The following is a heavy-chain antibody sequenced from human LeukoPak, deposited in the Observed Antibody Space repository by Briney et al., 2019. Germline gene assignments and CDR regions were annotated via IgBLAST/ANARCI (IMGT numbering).Heavy chain of an antibody. Sequence: PSETLSLTCTVSGGSISSYYWSWIRQPPGKGLEWIGYIYYSGSTNYNPSLKSRVTISIDTSKNQFSLKLTSVTAADTAVYYCARDLGYYDFWSGSRGDAFDIWGQGTMVTVSS. CDR1: GGSISSYY. CDR3: ARDLGYYDFWSGSRGDAFDI. D-gene: IGHD3-3*01. J-gene: IGHJ3*02. CDR2: IYYSGST. V-gene: IGHV4-59*01.